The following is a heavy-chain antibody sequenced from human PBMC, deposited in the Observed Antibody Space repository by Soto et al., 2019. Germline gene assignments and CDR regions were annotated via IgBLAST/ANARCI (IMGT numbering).Heavy chain of an antibody. D-gene: IGHD3-3*01. Sequence: GGSLRLSCAASGFTFSSYGMHWVRQAPGKGLEWVAVIWYDGSNKYYADSVKGRFTISRDNSKNTLYLQMNSLRAEDTAVYYCARDLGLRYYYYCYGKDVWGQGTTVTVSS. CDR1: GFTFSSYG. CDR3: ARDLGLRYYYYCYGKDV. J-gene: IGHJ6*02. V-gene: IGHV3-33*01. CDR2: IWYDGSNK.